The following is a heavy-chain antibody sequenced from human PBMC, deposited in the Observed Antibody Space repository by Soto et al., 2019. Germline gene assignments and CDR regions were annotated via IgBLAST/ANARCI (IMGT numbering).Heavy chain of an antibody. CDR3: ARGGRRYYDSSGYYHFDY. J-gene: IGHJ4*02. V-gene: IGHV1-8*01. Sequence: GASVKVSCKASGYTFTSYDINWVRQATGQGLEWMGWMNPNSGNTGYAQKFQGRVTMTRDTSISTAYMELSSLRSEDTAVYYCARGGRRYYDSSGYYHFDYWGQGTLVTVSS. D-gene: IGHD3-22*01. CDR1: GYTFTSYD. CDR2: MNPNSGNT.